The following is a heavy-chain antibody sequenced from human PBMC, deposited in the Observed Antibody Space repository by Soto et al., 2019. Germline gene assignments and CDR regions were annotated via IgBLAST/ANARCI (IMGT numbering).Heavy chain of an antibody. CDR1: GYPFTDYD. Sequence: QVQLVQSGAEAKKPGASVKVSCRASGYPFTDYDINWVRQATGQGLEWMGWMNPNNGDTVYAQKFQGRVTMTRDASIRTLYMELSSLTSDDTAVYYCARSNYGSKLRVAFDPWGQGTLVTVSS. J-gene: IGHJ5*02. D-gene: IGHD3-10*01. CDR2: MNPNNGDT. CDR3: ARSNYGSKLRVAFDP. V-gene: IGHV1-8*01.